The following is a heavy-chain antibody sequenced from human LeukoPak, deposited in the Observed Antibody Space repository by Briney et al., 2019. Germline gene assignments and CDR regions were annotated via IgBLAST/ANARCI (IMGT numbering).Heavy chain of an antibody. CDR1: GVIFSSYS. V-gene: IGHV3-21*01. Sequence: GGSLRLSCAASGVIFSSYSMNWVRQAPGKGLEWVSSISSSTTYIYYADSVKGRFAISRDNAKNSLYLQMNSLRAEDTAVYYCARAPDTAMDDYWGQGTLVTVSS. CDR3: ARAPDTAMDDY. J-gene: IGHJ4*02. CDR2: ISSSTTYI. D-gene: IGHD5-18*01.